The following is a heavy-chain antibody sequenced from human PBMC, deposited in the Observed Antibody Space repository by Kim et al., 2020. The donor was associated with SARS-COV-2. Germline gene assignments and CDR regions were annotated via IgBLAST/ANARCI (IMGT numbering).Heavy chain of an antibody. V-gene: IGHV4-39*01. CDR2: IYYSRTT. Sequence: SETLSLTCTVSGGSISSSSYYWGWIRQPPGKGLEWIGSIYYSRTTYYNPSLKSRVTLSVDTSQNPFSLKLSSVTAADTSVYYCAGHWGGYIGYGHGFDY. CDR1: GGSISSSSYY. D-gene: IGHD5-12*01. J-gene: IGHJ4*01. CDR3: AGHWGGYIGYGHGFDY.